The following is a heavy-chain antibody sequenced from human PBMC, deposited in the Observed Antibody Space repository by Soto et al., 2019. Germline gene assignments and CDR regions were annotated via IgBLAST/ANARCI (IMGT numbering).Heavy chain of an antibody. D-gene: IGHD3-22*01. CDR2: ISYDGSNK. CDR3: ARGPQPNYYDSSGYFDY. CDR1: GFTFSSYA. J-gene: IGHJ4*02. Sequence: GGSLRLSCAASGFTFSSYAMHWVRQAPGKGLEWVAVISYDGSNKYYADSVKGRFTISRDNSKNTLYLQMNSLRAEDTAVYYCARGPQPNYYDSSGYFDYWGQGTLVTVS. V-gene: IGHV3-30-3*01.